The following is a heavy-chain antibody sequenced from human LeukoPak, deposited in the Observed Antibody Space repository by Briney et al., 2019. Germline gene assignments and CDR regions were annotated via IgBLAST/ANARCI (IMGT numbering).Heavy chain of an antibody. D-gene: IGHD3-16*01. CDR1: GGSISSYY. Sequence: SETLSLTCTVSGGSISSYYWYWIRQPAGKGLEWIGRIYSSGSTDYNPSLKSRVTMSVDTSKNQFSLKLSSVTAADTAVYYCASQLGARFWFDPWGQGTLVTVSS. J-gene: IGHJ5*02. CDR2: IYSSGST. CDR3: ASQLGARFWFDP. V-gene: IGHV4-4*07.